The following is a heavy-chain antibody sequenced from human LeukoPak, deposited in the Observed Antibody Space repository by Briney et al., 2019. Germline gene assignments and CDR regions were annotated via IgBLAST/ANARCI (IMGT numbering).Heavy chain of an antibody. D-gene: IGHD3-22*01. J-gene: IGHJ4*02. V-gene: IGHV3-30-3*01. CDR2: ISYDGSNK. CDR3: ARDYYDSSGHAFDY. Sequence: GGSLRLSCAASGFTFSSYAMHWVRQAPGKGLEWVAIISYDGSNKYYADPVKGRFTISRDNSKNTLYLQMNSLRAEDTAVYYCARDYYDSSGHAFDYWGQGTLVTVSS. CDR1: GFTFSSYA.